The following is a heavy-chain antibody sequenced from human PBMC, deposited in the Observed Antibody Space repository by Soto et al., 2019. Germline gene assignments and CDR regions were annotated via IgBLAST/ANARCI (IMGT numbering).Heavy chain of an antibody. J-gene: IGHJ4*02. V-gene: IGHV1-69*01. Sequence: QVQLVQSGAEVKRPGSSVKVSCESSGDTFNSYVISWVRPAPGQGLEWMGGIIPIIGVTHYAQKFQGRVTISARGSTGTAYMEFTNLGFEDTALYYCASRSLGAKGADHWGQGTLVTVSS. CDR2: IIPIIGVT. D-gene: IGHD3-16*01. CDR1: GDTFNSYV. CDR3: ASRSLGAKGADH.